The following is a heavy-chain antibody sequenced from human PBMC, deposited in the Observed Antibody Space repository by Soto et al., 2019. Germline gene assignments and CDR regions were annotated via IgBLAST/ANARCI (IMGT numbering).Heavy chain of an antibody. Sequence: PGGSLRLSCAAAGFTFSDYYMSLIPQAPGKGLEWVSYISSSGSTIYYADSVKGRFTISRDNAKKSLYLHMNSLRAEDTAVYYCVTSHKVWTGYYYFDYWGQGTMVTVSS. CDR3: VTSHKVWTGYYYFDY. V-gene: IGHV3-11*01. D-gene: IGHD3-3*01. J-gene: IGHJ4*02. CDR2: ISSSGSTI. CDR1: GFTFSDYY.